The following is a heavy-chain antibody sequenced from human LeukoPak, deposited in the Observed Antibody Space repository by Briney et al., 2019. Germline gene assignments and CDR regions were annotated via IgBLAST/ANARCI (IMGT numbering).Heavy chain of an antibody. CDR3: ARALPYSSGWCDFDY. CDR2: INPNSGGT. Sequence: ASVNLSCNASAYTFTGYYMHWLRQAPGQGLEWMGWINPNSGGTNYAQKFQGRVTMTRDTSISTAYMDLNWLRSDDTAVFYCARALPYSSGWCDFDYWGQGTPVTVSS. V-gene: IGHV1-2*02. J-gene: IGHJ4*02. CDR1: AYTFTGYY. D-gene: IGHD6-13*01.